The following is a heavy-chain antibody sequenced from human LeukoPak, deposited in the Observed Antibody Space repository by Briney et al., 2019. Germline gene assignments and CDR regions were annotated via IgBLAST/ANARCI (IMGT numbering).Heavy chain of an antibody. J-gene: IGHJ1*01. CDR3: AKLRQGYSSGWYEYFQH. CDR1: GFTFSSNA. CDR2: ISASGGST. V-gene: IGHV3-23*01. D-gene: IGHD6-19*01. Sequence: GGSLRLSCAASGFTFSSNAMSWVRQAPGKGLEWVSAISASGGSTYYADSVKGRFTISRDNSKNTLYLQMNSLRAEDTAVYYCAKLRQGYSSGWYEYFQHWGQGTLVTVSS.